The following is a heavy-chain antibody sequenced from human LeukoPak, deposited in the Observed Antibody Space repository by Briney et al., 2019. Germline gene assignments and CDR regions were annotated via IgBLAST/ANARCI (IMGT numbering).Heavy chain of an antibody. CDR1: GYTFTSYG. D-gene: IGHD3-9*01. Sequence: EASVTVSCTASGYTFTSYGISWVRQAPGQGLEWMGWISAYNGNTNYAQKFQGRVTMTRNTSISTAYMELSSLRSEDTAVYYCARGRDYDILRFDPWGQGTLVTVSS. V-gene: IGHV1-18*01. CDR3: ARGRDYDILRFDP. J-gene: IGHJ5*02. CDR2: ISAYNGNT.